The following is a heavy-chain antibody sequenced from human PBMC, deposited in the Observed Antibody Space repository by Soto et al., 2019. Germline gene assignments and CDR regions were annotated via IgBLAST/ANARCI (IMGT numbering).Heavy chain of an antibody. CDR3: AAERSRYGSGSYALWYYGMDV. CDR1: GFTFTSSA. Sequence: QMQLVQSGPEVKKPGTSVKVSCKASGFTFTSSAVQWVRQARGQRLEWIGWIVVGSGNTNYAQRFQERVTITRDMSTXXAXMXXSSLRSEDTAVYYCAAERSRYGSGSYALWYYGMDVWGQGTTVTVSS. V-gene: IGHV1-58*01. D-gene: IGHD3-10*01. CDR2: IVVGSGNT. J-gene: IGHJ6*02.